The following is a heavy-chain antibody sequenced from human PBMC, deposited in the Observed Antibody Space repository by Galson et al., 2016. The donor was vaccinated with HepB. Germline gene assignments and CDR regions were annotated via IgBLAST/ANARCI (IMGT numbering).Heavy chain of an antibody. V-gene: IGHV3-74*01. J-gene: IGHJ6*02. D-gene: IGHD1-26*01. Sequence: SLRLSCAASGFTFSSYRMHWVRQTPGKGLVWVSRMNSDGIRTSHADSVAGRFTISRDNAKNTLYLQMNSLRVEDTAVYFCARGGYSDTWYDYYGMDVWGQGTTVTVSS. CDR2: MNSDGIRT. CDR3: ARGGYSDTWYDYYGMDV. CDR1: GFTFSSYR.